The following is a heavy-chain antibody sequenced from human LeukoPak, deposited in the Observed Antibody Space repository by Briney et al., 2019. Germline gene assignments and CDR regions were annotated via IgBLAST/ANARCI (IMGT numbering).Heavy chain of an antibody. CDR3: AGSSGTYWYFDL. J-gene: IGHJ2*01. CDR1: GGSISSSSYY. Sequence: SQTLSLTCTVSGGSISSSSYYWSWIRQPAGKGLEWIGRIYTSGSTNYNPSLKSRVTISVDTSKNQFSLKLSSVTAADTAVYYCAGSSGTYWYFDLWGRGTLVTVSS. V-gene: IGHV4-61*02. CDR2: IYTSGST. D-gene: IGHD3-22*01.